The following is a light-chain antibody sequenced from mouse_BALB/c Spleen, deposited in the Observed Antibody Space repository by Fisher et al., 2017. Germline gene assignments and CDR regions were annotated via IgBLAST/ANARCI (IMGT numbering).Light chain of an antibody. V-gene: IGKV4-79*01. J-gene: IGKJ4*01. CDR2: STS. CDR1: SSVSSSY. Sequence: IVLTQTPAIMSASPGEKVTLTCSASSSVSSSYLYWYQQKPGSSPKLWIYSTSNLASGVPARFSGSGSGTSYSLTISSMEGEDAATYYCQQFTSSPFTFGSGTKLEIK. CDR3: QQFTSSPFT.